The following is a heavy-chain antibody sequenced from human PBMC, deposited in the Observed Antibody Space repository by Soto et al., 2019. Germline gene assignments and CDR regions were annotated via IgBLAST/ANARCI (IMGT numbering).Heavy chain of an antibody. CDR2: IYTSGST. CDR3: ARDAGLDYNDYYYYYGMDV. J-gene: IGHJ6*02. Sequence: SETPSLTCTVSGGSISSYYWSWIRQPAGKGLEWIGRIYTSGSTNYNPSLKSRVTMSVDTSKNQFSLKLSSVTAADTAVYYCARDAGLDYNDYYYYYGMDVWGQGTTVTV. D-gene: IGHD4-4*01. CDR1: GGSISSYY. V-gene: IGHV4-4*07.